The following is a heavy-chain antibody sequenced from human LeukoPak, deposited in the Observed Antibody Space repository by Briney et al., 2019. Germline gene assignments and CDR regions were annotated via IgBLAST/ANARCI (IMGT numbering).Heavy chain of an antibody. V-gene: IGHV7-4-1*02. J-gene: IGHJ3*02. CDR2: INTNTGNP. CDR1: GYTFTSYA. CDR3: ARDSSSIAYCGGDCYWHAFDI. D-gene: IGHD2-21*02. Sequence: ASVKVSCKASGYTFTSYAMNWVRQAPGQGLEWMGWINTNTGNPTYAQGFTGRFVFSLDTSVSTAYLQISSLKAEDTAVYYCARDSSSIAYCGGDCYWHAFDIWGQGTMVTVSS.